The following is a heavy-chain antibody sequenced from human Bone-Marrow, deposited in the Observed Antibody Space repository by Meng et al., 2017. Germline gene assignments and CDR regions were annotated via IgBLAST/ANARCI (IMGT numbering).Heavy chain of an antibody. J-gene: IGHJ4*02. CDR2: ISGGGGST. CDR3: GVYGYSYGLRDY. CDR1: GSTFSRYA. V-gene: IGHV3-23*01. Sequence: GESLKISCAASGSTFSRYAMSWVRRATGKGSEWVSAISGGGGSTYYADSVEGRFTIPRDNSKNTLYLQMNSLRAEDTAVYYCGVYGYSYGLRDYWGQGTLVTVSS. D-gene: IGHD5-18*01.